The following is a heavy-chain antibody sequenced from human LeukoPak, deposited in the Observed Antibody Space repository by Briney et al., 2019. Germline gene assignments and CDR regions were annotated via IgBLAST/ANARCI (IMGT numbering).Heavy chain of an antibody. V-gene: IGHV3-21*01. CDR1: GFTFSSYR. CDR2: ISSSSSYI. Sequence: GGPLRLSCAASGFTFSSYRMNWVRQAPGKGLEWVSSISSSSSYIYYADSVKGRFTISRDNAKNSLYLQMNSLRAEDAAVYYCARDQGRGYSYGSRGQGTLVTVSS. D-gene: IGHD5-18*01. J-gene: IGHJ4*02. CDR3: ARDQGRGYSYGS.